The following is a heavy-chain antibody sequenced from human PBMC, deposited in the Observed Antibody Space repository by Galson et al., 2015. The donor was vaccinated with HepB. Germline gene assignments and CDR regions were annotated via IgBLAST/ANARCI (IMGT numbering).Heavy chain of an antibody. D-gene: IGHD3-22*01. CDR2: ISGSGRST. V-gene: IGHV3-23*01. J-gene: IGHJ1*01. CDR3: ARDQPPYYYDSSGFYLRH. Sequence: SLRLSCAASGFTFSDYAMSWVRQAPGKGLEWVSAISGSGRSTYFADSVKGRFTISRDTSRKTVSLQMNGLRADDTAVYYCARDQPPYYYDSSGFYLRHWGQGTRVTVSS. CDR1: GFTFSDYA.